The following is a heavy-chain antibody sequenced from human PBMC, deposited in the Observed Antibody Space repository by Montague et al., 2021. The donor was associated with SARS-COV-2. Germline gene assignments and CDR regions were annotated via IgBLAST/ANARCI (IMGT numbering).Heavy chain of an antibody. CDR2: IYYSGST. V-gene: IGHV4-59*01. J-gene: IGHJ3*02. CDR1: GGSISSYY. D-gene: IGHD3-3*01. Sequence: SETLSLTCTVSGGSISSYYWSWIRQPPGKGLEWIGYIYYSGSTNYNPSLKSRVTISVDTSKNRFSLKLSSVTAADTAVYYCARVPRNYDFWSGFYDAFDIWGQGTMVTVSS. CDR3: ARVPRNYDFWSGFYDAFDI.